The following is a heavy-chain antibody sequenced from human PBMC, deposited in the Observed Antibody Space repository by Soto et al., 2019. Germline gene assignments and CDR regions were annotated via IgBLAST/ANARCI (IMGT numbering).Heavy chain of an antibody. CDR3: AREVXSYDRSGFFDY. CDR1: GFIFSNSA. V-gene: IGHV3-30-3*01. CDR2: ISYDGNNK. J-gene: IGHJ4*02. D-gene: IGHD3-22*01. Sequence: GGSLRLSCAGSGFIFSNSAFHWVRQAPGKGLEWVALISYDGNNKYYADSVKGRFTISRDNSKNTLYLQMHRLRADDTAVYYCAREVXSYDRSGFFDYWGQGALVTVSS.